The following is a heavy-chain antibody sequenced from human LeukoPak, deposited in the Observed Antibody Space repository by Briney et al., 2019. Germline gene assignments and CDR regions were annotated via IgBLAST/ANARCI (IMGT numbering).Heavy chain of an antibody. Sequence: GGSLRLSCAASGFTFRSYWMHWVSQVPGKGLMWVSHINSDGSTTTYADSVKGRFTISRDNAKNTLYLQMNSLRAEDTAVYYCARELLGTNWFDPWGQGTLVTVSS. J-gene: IGHJ5*02. CDR2: INSDGSTT. D-gene: IGHD2-8*01. CDR1: GFTFRSYW. V-gene: IGHV3-74*01. CDR3: ARELLGTNWFDP.